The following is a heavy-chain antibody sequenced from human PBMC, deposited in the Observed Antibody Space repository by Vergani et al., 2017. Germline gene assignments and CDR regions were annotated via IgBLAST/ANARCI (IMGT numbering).Heavy chain of an antibody. D-gene: IGHD2-2*02. CDR3: ARDQVPAAIRLNVGNYMDV. Sequence: QVQLVESGGGVVQPGTSLRLSCEASGCKFSQFGMHWVRQGPGKGLEWVAFISYDGSNAYYADSVKGRFTISRDNSKNTLYLQMSSLRAEDTAVYYCARDQVPAAIRLNVGNYMDVWGKGTTVIVSS. J-gene: IGHJ6*03. CDR1: GCKFSQFG. V-gene: IGHV3-33*05. CDR2: ISYDGSNA.